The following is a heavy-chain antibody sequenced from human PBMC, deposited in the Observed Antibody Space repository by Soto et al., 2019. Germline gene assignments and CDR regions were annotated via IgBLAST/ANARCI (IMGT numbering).Heavy chain of an antibody. D-gene: IGHD1-26*01. CDR2: ISAYNGNT. V-gene: IGHV1-18*01. CDR3: ARGEYSGSYFLDNWFDP. Sequence: QVQLVQSGAEVKKPGASVKVSCKASGYTFTSYGISWVRQAPGQGLEWMGWISAYNGNTNYAQKLQGRVTMTTDTSTSTAYMERRSLRSDDTAVYYCARGEYSGSYFLDNWFDPWGQGTLVTVSS. CDR1: GYTFTSYG. J-gene: IGHJ5*02.